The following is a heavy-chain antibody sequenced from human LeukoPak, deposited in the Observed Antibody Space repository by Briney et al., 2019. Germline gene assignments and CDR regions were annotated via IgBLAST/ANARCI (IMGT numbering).Heavy chain of an antibody. CDR1: GFTFSSYA. CDR2: ISGSGGST. CDR3: ATGSDHFDP. D-gene: IGHD6-25*01. Sequence: SGGSLRLSCAASGFTFSSYAMSWVRQAPGKGLEWVSAISGSGGSTYYADSVKGRFTISRDNAKNSLYLQMNSLRAEDTALYYCATGSDHFDPWGQGTLVTVSS. V-gene: IGHV3-23*01. J-gene: IGHJ5*02.